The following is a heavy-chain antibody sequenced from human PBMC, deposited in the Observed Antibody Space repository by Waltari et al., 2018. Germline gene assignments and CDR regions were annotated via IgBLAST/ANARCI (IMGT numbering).Heavy chain of an antibody. D-gene: IGHD2-15*01. Sequence: VQLIQSGAEVKKPGASVRLSCKVSGYSLTELSIPWVRQPPGKGLEWMGGSDPERSDTTYAQRFQGRVTMTEDTSTDTAYMELRSLTSDDTAVFYCATDWGYCSDDSCYVGERGDYWGQGTLVTVSS. CDR2: SDPERSDT. J-gene: IGHJ4*02. CDR3: ATDWGYCSDDSCYVGERGDY. CDR1: GYSLTELS. V-gene: IGHV1-24*01.